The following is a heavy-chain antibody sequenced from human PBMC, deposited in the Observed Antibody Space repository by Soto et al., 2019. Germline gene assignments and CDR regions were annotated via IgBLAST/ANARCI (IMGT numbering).Heavy chain of an antibody. CDR3: ARDLGGWPDY. Sequence: PSETLSLTCAVSGGSISTSNWWSWVRQPPGKGLEWIGEVYHSGSTNYNPSFKSRVAMSVDKSKNQFSLKLNSVTAADTAVYYCARDLGGWPDYWGQGTLVTVSS. CDR2: VYHSGST. CDR1: GGSISTSNW. J-gene: IGHJ4*02. V-gene: IGHV4-4*02. D-gene: IGHD2-15*01.